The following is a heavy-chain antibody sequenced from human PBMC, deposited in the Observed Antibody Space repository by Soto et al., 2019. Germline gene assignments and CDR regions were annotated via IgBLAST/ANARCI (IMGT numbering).Heavy chain of an antibody. V-gene: IGHV3-23*01. Sequence: GGSLRLSCAASGFTFSSYAMSWVRQAPGKGLEWVSAISGSGGSTYYADSVKGRFTISRDNSKNTLYLQMNSLRAEDTAVYYCAKSHSSSSPPTDYYYYGMDVWGQGTTVTVSS. D-gene: IGHD6-6*01. CDR2: ISGSGGST. CDR3: AKSHSSSSPPTDYYYYGMDV. CDR1: GFTFSSYA. J-gene: IGHJ6*02.